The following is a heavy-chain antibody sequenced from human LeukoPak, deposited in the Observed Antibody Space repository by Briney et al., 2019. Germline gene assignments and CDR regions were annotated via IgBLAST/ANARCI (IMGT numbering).Heavy chain of an antibody. J-gene: IGHJ4*02. Sequence: GGSLRLACAASGFTFSSYGMHWVRQAPGKGLEWVAVISYDGSNKYYADSVKGRFTISRDNAKNSLYLQMDSLRAEDTAVYYCATLGHGTGWFFDYWGQGTLVTVSS. CDR2: ISYDGSNK. CDR1: GFTFSSYG. V-gene: IGHV3-30*03. D-gene: IGHD6-19*01. CDR3: ATLGHGTGWFFDY.